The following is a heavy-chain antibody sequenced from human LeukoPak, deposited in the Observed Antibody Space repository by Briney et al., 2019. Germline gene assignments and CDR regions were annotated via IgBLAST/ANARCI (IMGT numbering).Heavy chain of an antibody. Sequence: GRSLRLSCAASGFTFDDHIMHWVRQAPGKGLEWISLISWDGAGAHYAASVNGRFTISRDNRKNSLYLQMDSLTTEDTAVYYCAKGEYGDTWSHIDYWGQGTLVTVSS. CDR2: ISWDGAGA. J-gene: IGHJ4*02. V-gene: IGHV3-43*01. CDR1: GFTFDDHI. D-gene: IGHD4-17*01. CDR3: AKGEYGDTWSHIDY.